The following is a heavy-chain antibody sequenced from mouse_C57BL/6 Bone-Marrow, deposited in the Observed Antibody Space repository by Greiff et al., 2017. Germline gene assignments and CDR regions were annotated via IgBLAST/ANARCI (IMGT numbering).Heavy chain of an antibody. J-gene: IGHJ2*01. CDR1: GFTFKDDY. CDR2: IDPENGYT. D-gene: IGHD2-4*01. CDR3: TKGDYDDY. Sequence: VQLKESGAELVRPGASVKLSCTASGFTFKDDYMHWVKQRPEQGLEWIGWIDPENGYTEYASKFQGKATITADTSSNTAYLQLSSLTSEDTAVYYCTKGDYDDYWGQGTTLTVSS. V-gene: IGHV14-4*01.